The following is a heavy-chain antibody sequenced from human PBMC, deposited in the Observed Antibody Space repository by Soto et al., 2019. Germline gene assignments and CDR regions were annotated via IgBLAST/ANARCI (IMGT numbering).Heavy chain of an antibody. CDR1: GFSLSTSGMC. J-gene: IGHJ4*02. Sequence: GPTLVNPTQTLTLTCTFSGFSLSTSGMCVSWIRQPPGKALEWLALIDWDDDKYYSTSLKTRLTISKDTSKNQVVLTMTNMDPVDTATYYCARIRNTRGSGWYYFDYWGQGTLVTVSS. CDR2: IDWDDDK. V-gene: IGHV2-70*01. D-gene: IGHD6-19*01. CDR3: ARIRNTRGSGWYYFDY.